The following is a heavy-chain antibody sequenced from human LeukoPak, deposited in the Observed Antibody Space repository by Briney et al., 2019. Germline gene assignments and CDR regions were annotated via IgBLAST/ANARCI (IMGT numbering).Heavy chain of an antibody. J-gene: IGHJ6*03. D-gene: IGHD1-26*01. V-gene: IGHV1-69*05. CDR1: GGTFSSYA. CDR2: IIRIFGTA. Sequence: SVKVSCKASGGTFSSYAMSWVRQATGRGLEWMGGIIRIFGTANYAQKFQGRVTITTDESTSTAYMELSRLRSEDTAVYYCAAPKKGYSGSYPLYYYMDVWGKGPTVTVSS. CDR3: AAPKKGYSGSYPLYYYMDV.